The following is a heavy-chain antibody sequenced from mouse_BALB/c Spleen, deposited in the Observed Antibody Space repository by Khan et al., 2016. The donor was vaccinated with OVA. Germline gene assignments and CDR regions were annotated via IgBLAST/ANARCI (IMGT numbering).Heavy chain of an antibody. CDR1: GYTFTNYG. CDR2: INTYTGEP. J-gene: IGHJ1*01. CDR3: ARGASYWYFDD. V-gene: IGHV9-1*02. Sequence: QIQLVQSGPELKKPGETVKISCKASGYTFTNYGMNWVKQAPGKGLKWMGWINTYTGEPTYTDDFKGRFALSLETSASTAYLQLNNLKTEDMATFFCARGASYWYFDDWGAGTTVTVSS.